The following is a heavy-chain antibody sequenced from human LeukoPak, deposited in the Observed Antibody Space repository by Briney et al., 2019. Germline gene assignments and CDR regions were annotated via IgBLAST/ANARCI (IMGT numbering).Heavy chain of an antibody. CDR1: GYTFTSYD. CDR3: ARAVLNSGWYLYYYYGMDV. CDR2: MNPNSGNT. V-gene: IGHV1-8*01. Sequence: WASVKVSCKASGYTFTSYDINWVRQATGQGLEWMGWMNPNSGNTGYAQKFQGRVTMTRNTSISTAYMELSSLRSEDTAVYYCARAVLNSGWYLYYYYGMDVWGQGTTVTVSS. D-gene: IGHD6-19*01. J-gene: IGHJ6*02.